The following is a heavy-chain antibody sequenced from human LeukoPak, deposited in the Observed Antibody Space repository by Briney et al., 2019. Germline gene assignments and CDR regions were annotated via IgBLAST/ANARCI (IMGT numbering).Heavy chain of an antibody. CDR1: GFTFSSYG. J-gene: IGHJ3*02. D-gene: IGHD3-10*01. V-gene: IGHV3-30*18. CDR3: AKDGVWHGSGYDAFDI. Sequence: PGGSLRLSCAASGFTFSSYGMHWVRQAPGKGLEWVAVISYDGSNKYYADSVKGRFTISRDNPKNTLYLQMNSLRAEDTAVYYCAKDGVWHGSGYDAFDIWGQGAMVTVSS. CDR2: ISYDGSNK.